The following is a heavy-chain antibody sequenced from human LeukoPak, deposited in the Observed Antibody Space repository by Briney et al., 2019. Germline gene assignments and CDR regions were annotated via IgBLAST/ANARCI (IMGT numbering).Heavy chain of an antibody. V-gene: IGHV3-23*01. CDR3: VKRSGYCSGASCYGFDI. CDR1: GFTFSYYA. D-gene: IGHD2-15*01. J-gene: IGHJ3*02. CDR2: ISVGGSNA. Sequence: QPGGSLRLSCAPSGFTFSYYAMSWVRQAPGKGLEWVSGISVGGSNANYADSAKGRFTVSRDNSKNMLYLQLNSLRVEDTATYYCVKRSGYCSGASCYGFDIWGQGTMVAVSS.